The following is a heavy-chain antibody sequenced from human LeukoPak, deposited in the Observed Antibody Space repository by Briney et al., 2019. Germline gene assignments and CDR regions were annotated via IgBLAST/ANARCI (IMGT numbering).Heavy chain of an antibody. V-gene: IGHV3-11*01. J-gene: IGHJ4*02. Sequence: GGSLRLSCAASGFTFSDYYMSWFRQAPGKGLEWVSYISGTASTMYYADSVKGRFTISRDNAKNSLSLQMNSLRAEDTAVYYCARLGSIAAAGTVDYWGQGTLVTVSS. CDR2: ISGTASTM. D-gene: IGHD6-13*01. CDR3: ARLGSIAAAGTVDY. CDR1: GFTFSDYY.